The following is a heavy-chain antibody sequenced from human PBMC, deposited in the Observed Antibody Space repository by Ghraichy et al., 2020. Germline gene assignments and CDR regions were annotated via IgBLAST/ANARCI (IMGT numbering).Heavy chain of an antibody. Sequence: GGSLRLSCAPSGFTFSNYWMSWVRQAPGKGLEWVGHIKEDGSGKNYVDSVKGRFSISRDNAKNSVDLRMNSLTAEDTAVYYCARAGTMAPETLDYWGQGTLVTVSS. J-gene: IGHJ4*02. V-gene: IGHV3-7*01. D-gene: IGHD3-10*01. CDR2: IKEDGSGK. CDR3: ARAGTMAPETLDY. CDR1: GFTFSNYW.